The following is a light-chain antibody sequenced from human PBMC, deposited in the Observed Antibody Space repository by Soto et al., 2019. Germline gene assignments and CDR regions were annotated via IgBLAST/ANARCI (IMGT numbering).Light chain of an antibody. CDR3: LQHYYYPRT. V-gene: IGKV1-17*01. CDR1: QDVRHY. Sequence: DIQVTQSPSSLSASVGDRVTIICRASQDVRHYFGLYQQKPGKAPKRLIYEISTLQSGVPSRFSGSGSGTEFTLTIDSLQPEDSATYYCLQHYYYPRTFGQGTRLEIK. CDR2: EIS. J-gene: IGKJ1*01.